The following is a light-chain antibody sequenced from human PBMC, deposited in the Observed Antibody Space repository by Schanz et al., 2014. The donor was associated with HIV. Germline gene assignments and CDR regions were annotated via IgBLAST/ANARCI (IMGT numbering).Light chain of an antibody. J-gene: IGLJ2*01. CDR1: SSDIGAFNF. V-gene: IGLV2-11*01. CDR3: SSYTGSSSVI. CDR2: DVG. Sequence: QSALTQPRSVSGSPGQSITISCTGTSSDIGAFNFVSWYQHHPGKAPKVIIYDVGKRPSGVPDRFSGSKSGNAASLTISGLQAEDEADYYCSSYTGSSSVIFGGGTKLTVL.